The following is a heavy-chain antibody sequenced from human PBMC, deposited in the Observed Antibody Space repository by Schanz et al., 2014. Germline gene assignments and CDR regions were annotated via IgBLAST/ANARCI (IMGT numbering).Heavy chain of an antibody. V-gene: IGHV1-69*04. CDR2: IIPILDKT. D-gene: IGHD3-10*01. Sequence: QVQLVQSGGEVKKPGASATVSCKASGGTFSSSTLTWVRQAPGQGLEWMGRIIPILDKTNYAQKFHGRVTMTTDTSTSTAYMELRSLISDDTAVYYCVRDAGWAFGDYHGMDVWGQGTSVTVSS. CDR3: VRDAGWAFGDYHGMDV. J-gene: IGHJ6*02. CDR1: GGTFSSST.